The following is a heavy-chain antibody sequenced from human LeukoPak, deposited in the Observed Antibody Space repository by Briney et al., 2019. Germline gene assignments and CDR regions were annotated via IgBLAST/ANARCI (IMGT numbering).Heavy chain of an antibody. J-gene: IGHJ6*02. CDR3: ARLGALVRGVDYYYGMDV. D-gene: IGHD3-10*01. CDR2: IGPAGDT. Sequence: GGSLRLSCAASGFTFSSYGMHWVRQATGKGLEWVSSIGPAGDTNYPGSVKGRFTISRENAKNSLYLQMNSLRAGDTAVYYCARLGALVRGVDYYYGMDVWGQGTTVTVSS. CDR1: GFTFSSYG. V-gene: IGHV3-13*04.